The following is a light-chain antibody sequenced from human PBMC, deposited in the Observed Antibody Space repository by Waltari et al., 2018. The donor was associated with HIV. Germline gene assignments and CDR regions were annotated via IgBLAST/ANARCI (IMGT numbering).Light chain of an antibody. CDR2: APS. Sequence: DIQMTQSPSSLSASLADRVTITCRASQTINIYLNWYRQKPGKAPDLLIYAPSSLQSGVPSRFSGTGSGTDFTLTINGLQGEDFATYYCQQSFSGLTFGPGTKVDV. CDR3: QQSFSGLT. CDR1: QTINIY. J-gene: IGKJ3*01. V-gene: IGKV1-39*01.